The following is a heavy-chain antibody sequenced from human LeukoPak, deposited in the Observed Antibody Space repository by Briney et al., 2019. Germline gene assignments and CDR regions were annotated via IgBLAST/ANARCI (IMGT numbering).Heavy chain of an antibody. D-gene: IGHD3-22*01. Sequence: SVKVSCKASGGTFTSFSISWVRQAPGQGLEWMGGITPAFGTTNYAQRFRGRVTITADESTNTAYMELSSLRSDDTAIYYCARIAPVIVSDYWGQGTLVTVSS. V-gene: IGHV1-69*13. J-gene: IGHJ4*02. CDR1: GGTFTSFS. CDR2: ITPAFGTT. CDR3: ARIAPVIVSDY.